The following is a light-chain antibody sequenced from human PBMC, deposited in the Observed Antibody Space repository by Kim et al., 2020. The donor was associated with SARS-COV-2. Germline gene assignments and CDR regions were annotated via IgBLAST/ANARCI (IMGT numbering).Light chain of an antibody. CDR2: GAS. V-gene: IGKV3-20*01. Sequence: SPGDRATRYCRASQSVTSNYLAWYQQRPGKAPRLLIYGASSRATGIPDRFSGSGSGTDFTLTISRLEPEDFAVYYCQQSGTSPRTFGQGTKVEVK. CDR1: QSVTSNY. J-gene: IGKJ1*01. CDR3: QQSGTSPRT.